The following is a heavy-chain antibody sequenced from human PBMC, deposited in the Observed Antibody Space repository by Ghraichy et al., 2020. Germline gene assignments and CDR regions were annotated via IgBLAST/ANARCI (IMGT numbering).Heavy chain of an antibody. J-gene: IGHJ4*02. V-gene: IGHV3-23*01. Sequence: GGSLRLSCAGTGFTFNTHYMSWVRQAPGKGLEWVSAISYSGDGTHYADSVKGRFTISRDNSKNALYLQMNSLRADDTAVYYCATYAQTVYDPGYWGQGTLVTVSS. CDR2: ISYSGDGT. CDR1: GFTFNTHY. D-gene: IGHD5/OR15-5a*01. CDR3: ATYAQTVYDPGY.